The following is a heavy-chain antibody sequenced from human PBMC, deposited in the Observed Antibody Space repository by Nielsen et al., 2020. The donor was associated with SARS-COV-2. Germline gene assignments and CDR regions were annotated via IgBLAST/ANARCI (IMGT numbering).Heavy chain of an antibody. D-gene: IGHD6-6*01. V-gene: IGHV1-8*01. CDR1: GYTFTSYD. CDR3: ASYIAARPSYYYYGMDV. J-gene: IGHJ6*02. Sequence: ASVKVSCKASGYTFTSYDINWVRQATGQGLEWMGWMNPNSGNTGYAQKFQGRVTMTRNTSTSTAYMELSSLRSEDTAVYYCASYIAARPSYYYYGMDVWGQGTTVTVSS. CDR2: MNPNSGNT.